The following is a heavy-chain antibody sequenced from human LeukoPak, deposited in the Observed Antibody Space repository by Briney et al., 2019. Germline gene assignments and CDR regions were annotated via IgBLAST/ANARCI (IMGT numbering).Heavy chain of an antibody. CDR3: AKGNAGHFDY. V-gene: IGHV3-30-3*01. D-gene: IGHD6-13*01. CDR2: ISYDGSNK. J-gene: IGHJ4*02. CDR1: GFTFSSYA. Sequence: PGGSLRLSCAASGFTFSSYAMHWVRQAPGKGLEWVAVISYDGSNKYYADSVKGRFTISRDNSKNTLYLQMNSLRAEDTAVYYCAKGNAGHFDYWGQGTLVTVSS.